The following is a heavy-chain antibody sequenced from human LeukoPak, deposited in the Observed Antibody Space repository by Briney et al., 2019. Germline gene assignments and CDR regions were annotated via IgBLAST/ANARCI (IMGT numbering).Heavy chain of an antibody. CDR2: ISSSSSYI. V-gene: IGHV3-21*01. D-gene: IGHD6-19*01. Sequence: GGSLRLSCAASGFTFSSYSMNWVRQAPGKGLKWVSSISSSSSYIYYADSVKGRFTISRDNAKNSLYLQTNSLRAEDTAVYYCARDRVPSLAVAGNFDYWGQGTLVTVSS. J-gene: IGHJ4*02. CDR1: GFTFSSYS. CDR3: ARDRVPSLAVAGNFDY.